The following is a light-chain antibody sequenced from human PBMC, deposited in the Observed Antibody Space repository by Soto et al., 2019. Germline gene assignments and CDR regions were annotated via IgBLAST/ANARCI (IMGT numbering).Light chain of an antibody. Sequence: SVLTQPASVSGSPGQSITLSCSGTSSDIGAYNYVSWYQQHPGKAPKLMIYEVSNRPSGVSTRFSGSKSGNTASLTISGLQADDEADYYCTSYTTTSSLGVFGGGTKVTVL. V-gene: IGLV2-14*01. CDR2: EVS. CDR3: TSYTTTSSLGV. J-gene: IGLJ2*01. CDR1: SSDIGAYNY.